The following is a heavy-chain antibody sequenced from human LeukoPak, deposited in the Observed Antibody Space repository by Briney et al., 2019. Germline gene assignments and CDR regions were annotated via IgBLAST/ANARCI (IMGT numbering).Heavy chain of an antibody. CDR2: IKQDGSEK. J-gene: IGHJ3*02. CDR3: ARDAYNWNIDVFDI. CDR1: GFTFSSYW. D-gene: IGHD1/OR15-1a*01. V-gene: IGHV3-7*01. Sequence: GGSLRLSCAASGFTFSSYWMTWVRQAPGKGLEWVASIKQDGSEKYCVDSVKGRFTISRDNAKNSLYLLMNSLRAEDTAAYYCARDAYNWNIDVFDIWGQGTMVTVSS.